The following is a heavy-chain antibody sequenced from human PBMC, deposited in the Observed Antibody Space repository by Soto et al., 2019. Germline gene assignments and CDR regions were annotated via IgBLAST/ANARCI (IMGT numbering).Heavy chain of an antibody. V-gene: IGHV3-30*18. CDR3: AKGPSITSFDY. CDR1: GFTFSSYG. CDR2: ISYDGSNK. D-gene: IGHD3-10*01. Sequence: GSLRLSCAASGFTFSSYGMHWVRQAPGKGLEWVAVISYDGSNKYYADSVKGRFTISRDNSKNTLYLQMNSPRAEDTAVYYCAKGPSITSFDYWGQGTLVTASS. J-gene: IGHJ4*02.